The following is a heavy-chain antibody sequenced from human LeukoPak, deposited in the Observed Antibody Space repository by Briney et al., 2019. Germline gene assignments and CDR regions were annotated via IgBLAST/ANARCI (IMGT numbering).Heavy chain of an antibody. D-gene: IGHD6-19*01. CDR2: ISSSSSYI. J-gene: IGHJ2*01. Sequence: GGSLRLSCAASGFTFSSYSMNWVRQAPGKGLEWVSSISSSSSYIYYADSVKGRFTISRDNAKNSLYLQMNSLRAEDTAVYYCARGAAVAGSYWYFDLWGRGTLVTVSS. CDR1: GFTFSSYS. V-gene: IGHV3-21*01. CDR3: ARGAAVAGSYWYFDL.